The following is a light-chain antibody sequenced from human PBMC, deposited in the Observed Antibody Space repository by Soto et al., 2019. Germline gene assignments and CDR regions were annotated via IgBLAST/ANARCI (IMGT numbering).Light chain of an antibody. CDR3: QQYGSS. CDR2: GAL. Sequence: EIVLTQSPGTLSLSPGERATLSCRASQTVSSRFLAWYQQKPGQAPRLLIYGALSRATGIPDRFSGSGSGTDFTLTISRLEPEDFALNYCQQYGSSFGGGTKVDIK. V-gene: IGKV3-20*01. J-gene: IGKJ4*01. CDR1: QTVSSRF.